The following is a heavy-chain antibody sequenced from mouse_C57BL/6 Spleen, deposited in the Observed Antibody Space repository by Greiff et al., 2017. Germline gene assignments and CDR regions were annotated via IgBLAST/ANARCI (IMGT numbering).Heavy chain of an antibody. V-gene: IGHV14-4*01. CDR2: IDPENGDT. Sequence: VQLQQSGAELVRPGASVKLSCTASGFNIKDDYMHWVKQRPEQGLEWIGWIDPENGDTEYASKFQGKATITADTSSNTAYLQLSSLTSEDTAVYYCTRAYSNYEAYWGQGTLVTVSA. D-gene: IGHD2-5*01. CDR3: TRAYSNYEAY. CDR1: GFNIKDDY. J-gene: IGHJ3*01.